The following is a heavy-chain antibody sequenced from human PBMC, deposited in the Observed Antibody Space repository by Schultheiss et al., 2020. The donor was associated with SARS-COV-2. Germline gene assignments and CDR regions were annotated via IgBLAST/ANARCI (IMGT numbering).Heavy chain of an antibody. CDR1: GGSFSGYY. V-gene: IGHV4-34*01. CDR2: INHSGST. CDR3: ARGRTAKGDGYNYPFFHY. J-gene: IGHJ4*02. Sequence: SETLSLTCTVSGGSFSGYYWSWIRQPPGKGLEWIGEINHSGSTNYNPSLKSRVTTSVDTSKNQFSLKLNSVTAADTAVYYCARGRTAKGDGYNYPFFHYWGQGTLVTVSS. D-gene: IGHD5-24*01.